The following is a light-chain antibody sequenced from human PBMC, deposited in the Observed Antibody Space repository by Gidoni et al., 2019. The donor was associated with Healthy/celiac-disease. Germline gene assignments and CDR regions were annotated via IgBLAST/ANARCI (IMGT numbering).Light chain of an antibody. CDR2: DDS. CDR1: NIGSKR. Sequence: SYVLTQPPSPSVAPGQTARITCGGNNIGSKRVPWYQQKPGQAPWLVVYDDSDRPSGIPERFSGSNSGNTATLTISRVEAGDEADYYCQVWDSSSDHPVFGGGTKLTVL. J-gene: IGLJ3*02. CDR3: QVWDSSSDHPV. V-gene: IGLV3-21*02.